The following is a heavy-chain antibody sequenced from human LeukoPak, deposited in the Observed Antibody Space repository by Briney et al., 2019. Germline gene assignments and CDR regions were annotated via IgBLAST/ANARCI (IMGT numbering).Heavy chain of an antibody. V-gene: IGHV4-4*07. CDR1: GGSISSYY. J-gene: IGHJ4*02. D-gene: IGHD3-9*01. Sequence: PSETLSLTCTVSGGSISSYYWSWIRQPAGKGLEWIGRIYTSGSTNYNPSLKSRVTMSVDASKNQFSLKLSSVTAADTAVYYCAGTYYDILTGYSLPALDYWGQGTLVTVSS. CDR2: IYTSGST. CDR3: AGTYYDILTGYSLPALDY.